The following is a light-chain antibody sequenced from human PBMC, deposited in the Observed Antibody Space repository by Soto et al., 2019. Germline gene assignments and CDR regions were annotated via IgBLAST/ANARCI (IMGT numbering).Light chain of an antibody. CDR1: NSNVGSYY. Sequence: QSVLTQPPSASGTPGQRVTISCSGSNSNVGSYYVYWYQQLPGTAPKLLIYRVNQRPSGVPDRFSGSKSGTSASLAISGLRSEDEADYYCASWDDSLSGVVFGGGTKLTVL. CDR3: ASWDDSLSGVV. J-gene: IGLJ2*01. V-gene: IGLV1-47*01. CDR2: RVN.